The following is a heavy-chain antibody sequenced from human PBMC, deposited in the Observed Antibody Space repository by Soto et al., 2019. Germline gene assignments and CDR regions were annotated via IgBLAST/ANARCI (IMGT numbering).Heavy chain of an antibody. CDR2: IYHSGSS. CDR1: SDSISSSSSKW. Sequence: PSETLSLTCAVSSDSISSSSSKWWSWVRQPPGKGLEWIGEIYHSGSSNHNPSLKSRVTISVDKSKNQFSLKLSSVTAADTAVYYCARVTIFGVVAGGYYMDVWGKGTTVTVSS. CDR3: ARVTIFGVVAGGYYMDV. V-gene: IGHV4-4*02. D-gene: IGHD3-3*01. J-gene: IGHJ6*03.